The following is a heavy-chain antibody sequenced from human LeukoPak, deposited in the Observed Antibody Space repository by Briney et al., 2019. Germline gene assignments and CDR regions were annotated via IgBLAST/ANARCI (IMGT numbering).Heavy chain of an antibody. J-gene: IGHJ4*02. Sequence: PGRSLRLSCAASGFTFSNYGMHWVRQAPGKGLEWVAVISYDGSNKFYADSVKGRFTISRDNSENTLFLQMNSLRPEDTAVYYCARAKWLRFLLLLDYWGQGTLVTVSS. CDR3: ARAKWLRFLLLLDY. V-gene: IGHV3-30*03. CDR2: ISYDGSNK. CDR1: GFTFSNYG. D-gene: IGHD5-12*01.